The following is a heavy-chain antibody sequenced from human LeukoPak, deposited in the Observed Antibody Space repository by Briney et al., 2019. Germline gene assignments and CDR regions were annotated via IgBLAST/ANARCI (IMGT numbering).Heavy chain of an antibody. J-gene: IGHJ4*02. CDR1: GFTFSSYW. V-gene: IGHV3-74*01. D-gene: IGHD4-11*01. Sequence: PGGSLRLSCAASGFTFSSYWMHWVRQAPGKGLVWVSRINTDGSSTSYADSVKGRFTISRDNAKNTLYLQVNSLRAEDTAVNYCARDSYGNYDGHYFDSWGQGTLVTVSS. CDR3: ARDSYGNYDGHYFDS. CDR2: INTDGSST.